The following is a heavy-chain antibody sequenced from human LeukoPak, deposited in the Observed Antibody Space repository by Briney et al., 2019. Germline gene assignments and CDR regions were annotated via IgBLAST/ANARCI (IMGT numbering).Heavy chain of an antibody. CDR1: GYTFTGYY. V-gene: IGHV1-2*02. D-gene: IGHD5-18*01. CDR2: INPNSGGT. J-gene: IGHJ5*02. Sequence: GSVKVSCKASGYTFTGYYMHWVRQAPGQGLEWMGWINPNSGGTNYAQKFQGRVTMTRDTSISTAYMELSRLRSDDTAVYYCAREWVDTAMATTLNWFDPWGQGTLVTVSS. CDR3: AREWVDTAMATTLNWFDP.